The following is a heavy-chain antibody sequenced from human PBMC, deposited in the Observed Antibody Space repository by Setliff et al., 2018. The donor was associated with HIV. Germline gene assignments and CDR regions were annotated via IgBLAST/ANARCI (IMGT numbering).Heavy chain of an antibody. D-gene: IGHD2-8*01. CDR3: ARLRMETLMQHFDY. CDR1: GASSSGYY. V-gene: IGHV4-38-2*02. CDR2: IYHSGST. Sequence: PSETLSLTCTVSGASSSGYYWGWIRQPPGKGLEWIGSIYHSGSTYYNPSLKSRVTISVDSSKNQFSLRLSSVTAADTAVYYCARLRMETLMQHFDYWGQGTLVTVSS. J-gene: IGHJ4*02.